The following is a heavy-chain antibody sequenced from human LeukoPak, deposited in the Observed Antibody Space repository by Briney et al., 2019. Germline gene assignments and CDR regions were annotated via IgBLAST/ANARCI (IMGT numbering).Heavy chain of an antibody. CDR1: GDSVSSNGAA. J-gene: IGHJ4*02. D-gene: IGHD4-17*01. CDR2: TYYRSKWYN. CDR3: ARGGGKNLWYGDLDY. Sequence: SQTLSLTCAISGDSVSSNGAAWNWIRQSPSRGLEWLGRTYYRSKWYNDYAVSVKSRITINPDTSKNQFSLQLNSVTPEDTAVYHCARGGGKNLWYGDLDYWRQGTLVTVS. V-gene: IGHV6-1*01.